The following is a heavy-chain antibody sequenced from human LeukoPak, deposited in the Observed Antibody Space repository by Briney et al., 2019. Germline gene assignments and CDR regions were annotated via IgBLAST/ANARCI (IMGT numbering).Heavy chain of an antibody. CDR2: IISSGSTI. D-gene: IGHD3-10*01. CDR3: ARGSYGSAFDP. V-gene: IGHV3-11*01. CDR1: GFTFSDYY. Sequence: GGSLRLSCAASGFTFSDYYMSWIRQAPGKGLEWVSYIISSGSTIYYADSVKGRFTISRDNARNSLYLQTNSLRAEDTAVYYCARGSYGSAFDPWGQGTLVTVSS. J-gene: IGHJ5*02.